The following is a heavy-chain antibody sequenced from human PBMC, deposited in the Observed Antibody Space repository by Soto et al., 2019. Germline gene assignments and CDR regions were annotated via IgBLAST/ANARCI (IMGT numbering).Heavy chain of an antibody. Sequence: SETLSLTCAVYGVSFSGYYWSWIRQPPGKGLEWIGEINHSGSTNYNPSLKSRVTISVDTSKNQFSLKLSSVTAADTAVYYYARGSYSWTKDTAMVIYYFDYWGQGTLVTVSS. D-gene: IGHD5-18*01. CDR3: ARGSYSWTKDTAMVIYYFDY. CDR1: GVSFSGYY. CDR2: INHSGST. J-gene: IGHJ4*02. V-gene: IGHV4-34*01.